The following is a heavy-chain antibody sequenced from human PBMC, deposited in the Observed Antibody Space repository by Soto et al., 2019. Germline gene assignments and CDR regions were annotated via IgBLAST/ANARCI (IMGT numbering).Heavy chain of an antibody. V-gene: IGHV1-24*01. CDR1: GYTLTELS. D-gene: IGHD6-6*01. CDR3: ATAARGQLGYYFDY. Sequence: ASVKVSCKVSGYTLTELSMHWVRQAPGKGREWMGGFDPEDGETIYAQRFQGRVTMTEDTSTDTAYMELSSLRSEDTAVYYCATAARGQLGYYFDYWGQGTLVTVSS. CDR2: FDPEDGET. J-gene: IGHJ4*02.